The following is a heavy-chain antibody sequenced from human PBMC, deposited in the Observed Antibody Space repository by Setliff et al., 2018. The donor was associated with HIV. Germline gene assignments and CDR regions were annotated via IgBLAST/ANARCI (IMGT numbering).Heavy chain of an antibody. CDR2: VYYSGIT. Sequence: PSETLSLTCDVSGDLIRNSYYYWAWIRQSPGRGLEWIESVYYSGITHYNPSLESRATISVDTSMNYLSLNLTSVTAADTAVYFCAREIQASLDPPYGYNYFDPWGQGILVTVSS. J-gene: IGHJ5*02. CDR3: AREIQASLDPPYGYNYFDP. CDR1: GDLIRNSYYY. V-gene: IGHV4-39*07. D-gene: IGHD3-9*01.